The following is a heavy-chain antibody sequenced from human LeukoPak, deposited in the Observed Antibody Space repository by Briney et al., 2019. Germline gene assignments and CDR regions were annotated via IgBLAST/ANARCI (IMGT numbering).Heavy chain of an antibody. CDR2: IYYSGST. CDR1: GGSISSGGYY. CDR3: ARAGGFFSPFGY. Sequence: PSETLSLTCTVSGGSISSGGYYWSWIRQHPGKGLEWIGYIYYSGSTYYNPSLKSRVTISVDTSKNQFSLMLSSVTAADTAVYYCARAGGFFSPFGYWGQGTLVTVSS. D-gene: IGHD3-3*01. V-gene: IGHV4-31*03. J-gene: IGHJ4*02.